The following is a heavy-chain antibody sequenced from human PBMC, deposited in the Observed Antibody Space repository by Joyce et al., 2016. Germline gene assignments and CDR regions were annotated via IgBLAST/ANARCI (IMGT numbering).Heavy chain of an antibody. J-gene: IGHJ4*02. CDR1: VFSFSYYW. V-gene: IGHV5-51*01. Sequence: DVLLVQSGAEVKKPGESLKLSCQGFVFSFSYYWLGWVRQMHGKGLEWMGIVYPGDSETKYNPSFQDHVTISGNKSISTVYLQCRSLKAADTAKYFCAKKSHQWPEGGYFHSWGQGTLVTVSA. CDR2: VYPGDSET. CDR3: AKKSHQWPEGGYFHS. D-gene: IGHD2-15*01.